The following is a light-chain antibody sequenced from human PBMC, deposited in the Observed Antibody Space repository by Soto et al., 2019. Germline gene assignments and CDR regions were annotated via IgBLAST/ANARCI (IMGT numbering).Light chain of an antibody. CDR2: GNT. CDR1: SSNIGAGYD. J-gene: IGLJ3*02. V-gene: IGLV1-40*01. CDR3: CSYAGFSTWV. Sequence: QSVLTQPPSVSGAPGQRVTISCTGSSSNIGAGYDVQWYQQLPGTAPKLVIYGNTNRPSGVSNRFSGSKSANTASLTISGLQAEDEAHYYCCSYAGFSTWVFGGGTKLTVL.